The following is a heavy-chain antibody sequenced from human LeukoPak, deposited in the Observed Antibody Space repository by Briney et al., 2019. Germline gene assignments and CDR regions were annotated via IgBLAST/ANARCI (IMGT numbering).Heavy chain of an antibody. J-gene: IGHJ4*02. CDR2: IYYSGST. CDR3: ARVSDYYGSGSYYRGFDY. V-gene: IGHV4-31*03. D-gene: IGHD3-10*01. CDR1: GGSISSGGYY. Sequence: SETLSLTCTVSGGSISSGGYYWRWSRQHPGRGVEWIVYIYYSGSTYYNPSRKSRITISVDTSNNQFSLKLSSVTAADTAVYYCARVSDYYGSGSYYRGFDYWGQGTLVTVSS.